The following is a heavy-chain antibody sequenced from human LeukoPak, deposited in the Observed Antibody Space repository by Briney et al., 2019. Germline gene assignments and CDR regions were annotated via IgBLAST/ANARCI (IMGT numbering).Heavy chain of an antibody. V-gene: IGHV4-34*01. J-gene: IGHJ4*02. CDR2: IYHSGST. CDR1: GGSLNPYY. CDR3: ARGWAGHDILTGYPRTYYFDY. D-gene: IGHD3-9*01. Sequence: SETLSLTCAVYGGSLNPYYWIWIRQSTGKGLEWIGEIYHSGSTNHNPSLKSRVTMSIDTSKNQFSLKMYSVTAADTAVYYCARGWAGHDILTGYPRTYYFDYWGQGILVTVSS.